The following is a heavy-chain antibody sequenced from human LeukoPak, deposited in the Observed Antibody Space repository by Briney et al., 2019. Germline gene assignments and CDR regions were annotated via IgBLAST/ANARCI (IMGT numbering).Heavy chain of an antibody. D-gene: IGHD1-7*01. CDR3: ARVTGTTSVVMDS. J-gene: IGHJ5*02. V-gene: IGHV3-21*01. CDR1: GFTFSSYS. Sequence: GGSLRLSCAASGFTFSSYSMNWVRQAPGKGLEWVSSISSSSSYIYYADSVQGRFIVSRDNAKNSLFLQMNSLRAEDTAVYYCARVTGTTSVVMDSWGQGTLVTVSS. CDR2: ISSSSSYI.